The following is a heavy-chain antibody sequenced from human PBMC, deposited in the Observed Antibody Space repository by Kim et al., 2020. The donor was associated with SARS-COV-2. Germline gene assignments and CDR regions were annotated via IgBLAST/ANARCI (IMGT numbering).Heavy chain of an antibody. D-gene: IGHD3-10*01. J-gene: IGHJ5*02. V-gene: IGHV4-59*12. Sequence: SETLSLTCTVSGGSISSYYWSWIRQPPGKGLEWIGYIYYSGSTNYNPSLKSRVTISVDTSKNQFSLKLSSVTAADTAVYYCARERLVYGWFDPWGQGTLVTVSS. CDR2: IYYSGST. CDR3: ARERLVYGWFDP. CDR1: GGSISSYY.